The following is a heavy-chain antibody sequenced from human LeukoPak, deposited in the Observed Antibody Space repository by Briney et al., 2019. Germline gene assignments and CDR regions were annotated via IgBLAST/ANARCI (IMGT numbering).Heavy chain of an antibody. Sequence: GESLKISCECSGYSFTSYWIGWVRQMPGKGLEWMGIIYPGDSDTRYSPSFQGLVTISADKSISTAYLQWSSLKASDTAMYYCARHLTTGNFDSWGQGTLVTVSS. D-gene: IGHD4-11*01. V-gene: IGHV5-51*01. CDR3: ARHLTTGNFDS. J-gene: IGHJ4*02. CDR1: GYSFTSYW. CDR2: IYPGDSDT.